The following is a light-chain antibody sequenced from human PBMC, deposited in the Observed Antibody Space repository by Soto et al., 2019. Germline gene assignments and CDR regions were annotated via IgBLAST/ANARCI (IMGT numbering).Light chain of an antibody. V-gene: IGLV2-23*01. CDR2: EGF. CDR1: SSDVGGYNY. Sequence: QSVLTQPASVSGSPGQSITISCTGTSSDVGGYNYVSWYQHYPGRAPQLMIYEGFKRPSGVSSRFSGSKSGNTASLTISGLQAGDEAEYHCCSHAGSDTYVFGSGTKLTVL. CDR3: CSHAGSDTYV. J-gene: IGLJ1*01.